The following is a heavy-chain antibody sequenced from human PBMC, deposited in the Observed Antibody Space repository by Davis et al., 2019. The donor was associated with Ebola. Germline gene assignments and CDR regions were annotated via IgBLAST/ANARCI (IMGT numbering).Heavy chain of an antibody. D-gene: IGHD1-14*01. V-gene: IGHV3-48*03. CDR2: ISSSGSTT. Sequence: PGGSLRLSCAASGFTFSSYEMNWVRQTPGRGLEWVSYISSSGSTTYYGDSVKGRFTISRDNAKNSLDLQMNSLRADDTAVYFCATSPEYDNWGQGTLVTVSS. J-gene: IGHJ4*02. CDR1: GFTFSSYE. CDR3: ATSPEYDN.